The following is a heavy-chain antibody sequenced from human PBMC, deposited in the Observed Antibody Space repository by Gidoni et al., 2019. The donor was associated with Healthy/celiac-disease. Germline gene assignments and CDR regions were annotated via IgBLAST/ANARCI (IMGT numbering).Heavy chain of an antibody. CDR2: IYHSGST. Sequence: QVQLQEPGPGLVKPSETLSLTCAVSGSSISSGYYWGWIRQPPGKGLEWIGSIYHSGSTYYNPSLKSRVTISVDTSKNQFSLKLSSVTAADTAVYYCARDFEEDTAMVTGRYYFDYWGQGTLVTVSS. CDR1: GSSISSGYY. J-gene: IGHJ4*02. D-gene: IGHD5-18*01. CDR3: ARDFEEDTAMVTGRYYFDY. V-gene: IGHV4-38-2*02.